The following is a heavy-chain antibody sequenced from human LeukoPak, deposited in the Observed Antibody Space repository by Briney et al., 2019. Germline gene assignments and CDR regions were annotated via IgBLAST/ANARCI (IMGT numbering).Heavy chain of an antibody. CDR1: GDSISGYY. CDR2: IYYSGRT. J-gene: IGHJ6*02. D-gene: IGHD2-15*01. V-gene: IGHV4-59*12. Sequence: SETLSLTCTVSGDSISGYYWSWIRQPPGKGLEWIGYIYYSGRTSYNPSLKSRVAISVDTSNNQFSLKLTSVTAADTAVYYCARRSFSFYGMDVWGQGTTVTVSS. CDR3: ARRSFSFYGMDV.